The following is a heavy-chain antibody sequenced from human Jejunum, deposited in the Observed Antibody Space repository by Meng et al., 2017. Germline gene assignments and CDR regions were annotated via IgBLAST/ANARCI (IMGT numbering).Heavy chain of an antibody. V-gene: IGHV3-23*04. CDR2: ISGRGGST. CDR3: VKASGDSPNKNFDS. Sequence: VLLVERGGGLGRPGGPRSLSWAACGFSLSNFAMNWVRQAPGEGLEWVSVISGRGGSTDYADSVKGRFTISRDSSKSTLYLQMNSLRAEDTAVYYCVKASGDSPNKNFDSWGQGTLVTVSS. CDR1: GFSLSNFA. J-gene: IGHJ4*02. D-gene: IGHD1/OR15-1a*01.